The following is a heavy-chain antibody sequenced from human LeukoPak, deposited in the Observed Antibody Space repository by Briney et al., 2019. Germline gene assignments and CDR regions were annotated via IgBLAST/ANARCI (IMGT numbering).Heavy chain of an antibody. V-gene: IGHV3-23*01. Sequence: GGSLRLSCAASGFTSSSYALNWVRQAPGKGLERVATVSGSGDRMYHADSVKGRFTISRDNSKNTIYLQMNSLRAEDTALYYCAKAAAAPGFDFWGQGTLVTVSS. CDR1: GFTSSSYA. J-gene: IGHJ4*02. CDR2: VSGSGDRM. CDR3: AKAAAAPGFDF. D-gene: IGHD6-13*01.